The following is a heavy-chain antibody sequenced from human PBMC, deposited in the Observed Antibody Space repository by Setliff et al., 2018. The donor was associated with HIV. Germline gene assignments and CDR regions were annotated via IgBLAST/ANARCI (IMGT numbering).Heavy chain of an antibody. CDR1: DYTFTTYW. CDR2: IYPDDSGI. D-gene: IGHD2-21*01. V-gene: IGHV5-51*01. J-gene: IGHJ3*01. CDR3: ARRDGRSMNAFQI. Sequence: PGESLKISCKALDYTFTTYWIAWVRQMPGEGLEWMGIIYPDDSGIRYNPSFQNQIAISADKSIATAYLQLNNLKASDTATYYCARRDGRSMNAFQIWGPGTMVTVSS.